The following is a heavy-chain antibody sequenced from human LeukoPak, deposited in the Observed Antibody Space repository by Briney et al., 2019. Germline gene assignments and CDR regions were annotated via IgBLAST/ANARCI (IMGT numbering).Heavy chain of an antibody. CDR3: GRGATRIDY. Sequence: GGSLRLSCAASGFTFSSYNMNWVRQAPGKGLEWVSSISSSSTYIYYADSVKGRFTISRDNAKNSLYLQMNSLRGEDTAVYYCGRGATRIDYWGQGTLVTVSS. V-gene: IGHV3-21*04. J-gene: IGHJ4*02. CDR2: ISSSSTYI. D-gene: IGHD1-26*01. CDR1: GFTFSSYN.